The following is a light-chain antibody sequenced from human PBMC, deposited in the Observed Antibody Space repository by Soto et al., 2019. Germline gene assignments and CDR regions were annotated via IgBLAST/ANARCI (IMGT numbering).Light chain of an antibody. CDR2: EVS. V-gene: IGLV2-14*01. CDR3: SSYTSSSPRV. Sequence: QSALTQPASVSGSPGQSITISCTGTSSDVGGYNYVSWYQQHPGKAPKLMIYEVSNRPSGVSNRFSGSKSGNTASLTISGLQAEYEADYYCSSYTSSSPRVFGTGTKLPVL. J-gene: IGLJ1*01. CDR1: SSDVGGYNY.